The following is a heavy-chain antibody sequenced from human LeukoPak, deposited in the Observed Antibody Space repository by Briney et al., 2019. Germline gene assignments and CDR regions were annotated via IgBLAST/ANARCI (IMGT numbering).Heavy chain of an antibody. Sequence: GASVKVSCKASGYTFTSYYMHWVRQAPGQGLEWMGIINPSGGSTSYAQKFQGRVTMTSDTSTSTVYMELSSLRSEDTAVYYCARAYDVYYDSSGYYYLDYWGQGTLVTVSP. CDR3: ARAYDVYYDSSGYYYLDY. CDR2: INPSGGST. J-gene: IGHJ4*02. D-gene: IGHD3-22*01. CDR1: GYTFTSYY. V-gene: IGHV1-46*01.